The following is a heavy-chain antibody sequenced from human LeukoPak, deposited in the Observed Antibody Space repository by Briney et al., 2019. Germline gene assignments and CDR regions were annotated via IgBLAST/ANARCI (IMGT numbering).Heavy chain of an antibody. D-gene: IGHD6-13*01. Sequence: QSGGSLRLSCAASGFTVSSNYMSWVRQAPGKGLEWVSVIYSGGSTYYADSVKGRFTISRDNSKNTLYLQMNTLRAEDTAVYYCARRYSSSWGLGYWGQGTLVTVSS. J-gene: IGHJ4*02. CDR1: GFTVSSNY. CDR3: ARRYSSSWGLGY. CDR2: IYSGGST. V-gene: IGHV3-66*04.